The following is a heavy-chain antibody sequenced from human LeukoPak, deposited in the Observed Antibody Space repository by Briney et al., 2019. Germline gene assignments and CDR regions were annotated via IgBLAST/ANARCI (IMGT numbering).Heavy chain of an antibody. CDR2: IRYDGTTQ. CDR1: EFTFSSYG. CDR3: AKDSGYYYDSSGLFDY. D-gene: IGHD3-22*01. V-gene: IGHV3-30*02. J-gene: IGHJ4*02. Sequence: GGSLRLSCVASEFTFSSYGMHWVRQAPGKGLQWVAFIRYDGTTQYYTNSVKGRFTISRDNAKNSLYLQMNSLRAEDMALYYCAKDSGYYYDSSGLFDYWGQGTLVTVSS.